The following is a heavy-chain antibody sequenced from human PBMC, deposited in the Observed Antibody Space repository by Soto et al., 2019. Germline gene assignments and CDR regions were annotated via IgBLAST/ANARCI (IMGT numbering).Heavy chain of an antibody. D-gene: IGHD2-8*01. CDR1: GFTFSTYW. J-gene: IGHJ4*01. CDR2: INQDGSEK. CDR3: ARDFGTGVVMPIVHFDY. Sequence: PGGSLRLSCAASGFTFSTYWMSWVRQAPGKGLEWVANINQDGSEKYYVDSVKGRFTISRDNAKNSLYLQMNSLRAEDTAVYYCARDFGTGVVMPIVHFDYGVPGTLVTVSS. V-gene: IGHV3-7*03.